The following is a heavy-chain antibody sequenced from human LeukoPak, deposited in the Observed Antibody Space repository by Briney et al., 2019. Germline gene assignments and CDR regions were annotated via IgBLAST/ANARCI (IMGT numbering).Heavy chain of an antibody. CDR3: TRDAVRKDYYGSGSVGP. V-gene: IGHV4-30-4*01. D-gene: IGHD3-10*01. J-gene: IGHJ5*02. CDR2: IYYSGST. CDR1: GGSISSGDYY. Sequence: SETLSLTCTVSGGSISSGDYYWSWIRQPPGKGLEWIGYIYYSGSTYYNPSLKSRVTISVDTSKNQFSLKLSSVTAADTAVYYCTRDAVRKDYYGSGSVGPWGQGTLVSVSS.